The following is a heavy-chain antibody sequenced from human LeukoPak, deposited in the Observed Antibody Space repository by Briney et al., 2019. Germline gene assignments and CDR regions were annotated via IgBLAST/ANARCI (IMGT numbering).Heavy chain of an antibody. CDR1: GGSLSDYY. J-gene: IGHJ4*02. CDR3: ARDRELGY. CDR2: IYNSGSN. Sequence: SETLSLTCTVSGGSLSDYYWSWLRQPPGKGLEWIGYIYNSGSNNYNPSLKSRPTISVDTSKNQFSLKLSSVTAADTAVHYCARDRELGYWGQGTLVTVSS. V-gene: IGHV4-59*01. D-gene: IGHD3-10*01.